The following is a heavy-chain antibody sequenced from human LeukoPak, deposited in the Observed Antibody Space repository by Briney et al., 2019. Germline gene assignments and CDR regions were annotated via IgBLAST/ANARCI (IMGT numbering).Heavy chain of an antibody. CDR3: ARDMGELLYYYYYMDV. V-gene: IGHV3-53*01. CDR2: IYSGGST. CDR1: GFTVSSNY. D-gene: IGHD1-26*01. J-gene: IGHJ6*03. Sequence: GGSLRLSCAASGFTVSSNYMSWVRQAPGKGLEWVSVIYSGGSTYYADSVKGRFTISRDNAKNSLYLQMNSLRAEDTAVYYCARDMGELLYYYYYMDVWGKGTTVTVSS.